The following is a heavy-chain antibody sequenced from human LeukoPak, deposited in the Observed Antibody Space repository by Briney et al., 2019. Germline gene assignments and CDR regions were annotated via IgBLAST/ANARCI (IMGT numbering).Heavy chain of an antibody. CDR1: GVSVYTFG. CDR2: MWSESNL. V-gene: IGHV3-33*01. Sequence: GRSLRLSCAASGVSVYTFGMHWVRQAPGKGLEWVAMMWSESNLFHADSVKGRFNIFRDISKNTLFLQRNSLGAEDTAIYYCATEYNAEEAFYYWGQGTLVTVSS. CDR3: ATEYNAEEAFYY. D-gene: IGHD6-6*01. J-gene: IGHJ4*02.